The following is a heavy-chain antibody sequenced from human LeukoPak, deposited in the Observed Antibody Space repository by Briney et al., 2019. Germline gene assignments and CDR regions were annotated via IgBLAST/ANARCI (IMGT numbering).Heavy chain of an antibody. CDR2: IIPILGIA. D-gene: IGHD3-10*01. Sequence: SVKVSCKASGDTFSSYAISWVRQAPGQGLEWMGRIIPILGIANYAQKFQGRVTITADKSTSTAYMELSSLRSEDTAVYYCARPREHGSGSYYNYYYYGMDVWGQGTTVTVSS. CDR3: ARPREHGSGSYYNYYYYGMDV. J-gene: IGHJ6*02. V-gene: IGHV1-69*04. CDR1: GDTFSSYA.